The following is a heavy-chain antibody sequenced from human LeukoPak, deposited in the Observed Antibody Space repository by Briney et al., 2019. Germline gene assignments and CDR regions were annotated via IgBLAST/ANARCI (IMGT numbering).Heavy chain of an antibody. CDR2: TYYRSKWYN. CDR1: GDSVSSNSAD. J-gene: IGHJ4*02. V-gene: IGHV6-1*01. Sequence: SQTLSLTCAISGDSVSSNSADWNWIRQSPSRGLEWLGRTYYRSKWYNDYAVSVKSRITINPDTSKNQFSLQLSPVTPEDTAVYYCAREGGRAAAAGPTYFDYWGQGTLVTVSS. CDR3: AREGGRAAAAGPTYFDY. D-gene: IGHD6-13*01.